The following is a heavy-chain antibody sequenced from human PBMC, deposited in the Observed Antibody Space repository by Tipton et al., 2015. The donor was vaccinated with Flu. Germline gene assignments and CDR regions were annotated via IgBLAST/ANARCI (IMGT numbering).Heavy chain of an antibody. Sequence: SLRLSCAASGFTFSNYWMSWVRRAPGKGLEWVANIKQDGSEKDHVDSVKGRFTISRDNAKNSLYLQMNSLRAEDTAVYYCARVTTVYYYGMDVWGQGTTVTVSS. J-gene: IGHJ6*02. D-gene: IGHD4-17*01. CDR1: GFTFSNYW. CDR3: ARVTTVYYYGMDV. CDR2: IKQDGSEK. V-gene: IGHV3-7*04.